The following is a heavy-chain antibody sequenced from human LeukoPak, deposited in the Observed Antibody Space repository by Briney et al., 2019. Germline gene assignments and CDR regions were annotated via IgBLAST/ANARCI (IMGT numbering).Heavy chain of an antibody. CDR3: ANILIDVVAPGDYFDY. D-gene: IGHD5-12*01. CDR2: ISGSGGSR. CDR1: GFTFSTYA. J-gene: IGHJ4*02. V-gene: IGHV3-23*01. Sequence: GGSLRLSCAASGFTFSTYAMGWVRQAPGKGLEWVSSISGSGGSRYYADSVKGRFTISRGNSKNTLYLQMNSLRAEDTAVYYCANILIDVVAPGDYFDYWGQGTLVTVSS.